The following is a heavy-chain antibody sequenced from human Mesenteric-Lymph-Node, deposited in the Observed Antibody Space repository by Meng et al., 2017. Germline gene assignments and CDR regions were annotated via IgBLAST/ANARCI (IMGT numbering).Heavy chain of an antibody. D-gene: IGHD6-13*01. CDR3: APCTAAAGHGYFDY. V-gene: IGHV3-7*01. CDR1: GFTFSSYW. J-gene: IGHJ4*02. CDR2: IKEDGSEK. Sequence: GESLKISCAASGFTFSSYWMSWVRQAPGKGLEWVANIKEDGSEKYYVDSVKGRFTISRDNAKNSLYLQMNSLGAEDTAVYYCAPCTAAAGHGYFDYWGQGTLVTVSS.